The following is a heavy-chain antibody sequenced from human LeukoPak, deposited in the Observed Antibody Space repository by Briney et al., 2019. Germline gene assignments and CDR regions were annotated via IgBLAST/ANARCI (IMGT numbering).Heavy chain of an antibody. CDR1: GYTFTGYY. V-gene: IGHV1-2*02. J-gene: IGHJ6*03. CDR2: INPNSGGT. D-gene: IGHD6-19*01. CDR3: ARGIGSGWYFYYYYYYMDV. Sequence: GASVKVSCKASGYTFTGYYMHWVRQAPGQGLEWMGWINPNSGGTNYAQKFQGRVTMTRDTSISTAYMELSRLRSDDTAVYYCARGIGSGWYFYYYYYYMDVWGKGTTVTVSS.